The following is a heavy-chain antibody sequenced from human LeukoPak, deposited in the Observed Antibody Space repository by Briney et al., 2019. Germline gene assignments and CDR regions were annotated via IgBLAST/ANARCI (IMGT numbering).Heavy chain of an antibody. Sequence: SETLSLTCAVYGGSFSGYYWSWIRQPPGKGLEWIGEINHSGSTNYNPSLKSRVTISVDTSKNQFSLKLSSVTAADTAVYYCARHWGSGSYSLDYWGQGTLVTVSS. CDR1: GGSFSGYY. CDR2: INHSGST. D-gene: IGHD1-26*01. J-gene: IGHJ4*02. V-gene: IGHV4-34*01. CDR3: ARHWGSGSYSLDY.